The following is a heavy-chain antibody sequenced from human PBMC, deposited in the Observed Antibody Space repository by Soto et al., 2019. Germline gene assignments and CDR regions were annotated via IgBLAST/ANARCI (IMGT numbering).Heavy chain of an antibody. CDR2: SYDSGST. D-gene: IGHD4-4*01. V-gene: IGHV4-30-4*01. Sequence: PSETLSLTCTVSGGSISSGDFYWSWIREDPGKGLELIGNSYDSGSTYYNPSLRSRAIMSVDTSQNQFSLKLSSLTAADTAVYFCARADDFSHRFDYWGQGALVTVSS. CDR1: GGSISSGDFY. J-gene: IGHJ4*02. CDR3: ARADDFSHRFDY.